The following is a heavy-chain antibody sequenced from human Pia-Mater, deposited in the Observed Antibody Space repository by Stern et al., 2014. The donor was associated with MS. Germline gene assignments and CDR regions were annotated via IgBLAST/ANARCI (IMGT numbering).Heavy chain of an antibody. V-gene: IGHV3-23*01. CDR2: ITGSGT. CDR3: ARGWGES. CDR1: GFTFSSSM. J-gene: IGHJ5*02. D-gene: IGHD3-16*01. Sequence: EVQLLEPGGGLVQPGGSLRLSCVASGFTFSSSMMTWVRQAPGKGLEWVSVITGSGTYYADSVKGRFTVSRDTSKNTVYLQMNSRRVEDAALYYCARGWGESWGQGALVTVSS.